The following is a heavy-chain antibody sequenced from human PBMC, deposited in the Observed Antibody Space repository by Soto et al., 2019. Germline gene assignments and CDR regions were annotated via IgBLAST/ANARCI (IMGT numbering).Heavy chain of an antibody. CDR2: IYYSGIT. CDR1: GVSISNSSYY. V-gene: IGHV4-39*01. J-gene: IGHJ4*02. CDR3: ARHGSN. Sequence: QLQLQASGPGLVKPSETLSLTCTVSGVSISNSSYYWGWIRRPPGKGLEWIGTIYYSGITYYNPSLKRRVTISVDTAKNQFSLDLTSVTAADTAVYYCARHGSNWGQGTLVTVSS.